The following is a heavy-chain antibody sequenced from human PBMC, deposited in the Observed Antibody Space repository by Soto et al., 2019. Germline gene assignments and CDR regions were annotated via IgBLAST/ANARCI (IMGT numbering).Heavy chain of an antibody. CDR1: GGSFNSYY. CDR3: ARGGVRYFYWFAAHYYYGMDF. CDR2: INHSGST. Sequence: SETLSLTCAVSGGSFNSYYWSWIRQPPGKGLEWIGEINHSGSTNYNPSLKSRVIISVDTSKNQFSLKLRSVTAADTAASYCARGGVRYFYWFAAHYYYGMDFWGQGTTVTVSS. J-gene: IGHJ6*02. V-gene: IGHV4-34*01. D-gene: IGHD3-9*01.